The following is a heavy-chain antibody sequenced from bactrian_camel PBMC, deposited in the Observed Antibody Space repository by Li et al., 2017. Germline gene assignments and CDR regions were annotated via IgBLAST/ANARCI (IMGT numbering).Heavy chain of an antibody. J-gene: IGHJ6*01. Sequence: VQLVESGGGSVQAGDALKLSCAASGHIFSSCEMGWYRQAPGQERELITSINVDGTTGYADSVADRFTISQVNAKNTLYLQMNSLKPKDTAMYYCTVNQDQCTYRLSVGHWHAADFPYWGQGTQVTVS. CDR2: INVDGTT. CDR1: GHIFSSCE. D-gene: IGHD5*01. CDR3: TVNQDQCTYRLSVGHWHAADFPY. V-gene: IGHV3S55*01.